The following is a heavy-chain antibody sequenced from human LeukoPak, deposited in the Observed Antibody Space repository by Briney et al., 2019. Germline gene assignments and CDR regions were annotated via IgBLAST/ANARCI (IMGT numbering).Heavy chain of an antibody. D-gene: IGHD1-7*01. CDR1: GFTFSSYS. J-gene: IGHJ4*02. CDR3: AREDDWNYEDY. V-gene: IGHV3-23*01. Sequence: GGSLRLSCAASGFTFSSYSVSWVRQAPGKGLEWVSSISSSGGNTYYADSVKGRFTISRHNSKNTLFLQMNSLRAEDTAIYYCAREDDWNYEDYWGQGTLVTVSS. CDR2: ISSSGGNT.